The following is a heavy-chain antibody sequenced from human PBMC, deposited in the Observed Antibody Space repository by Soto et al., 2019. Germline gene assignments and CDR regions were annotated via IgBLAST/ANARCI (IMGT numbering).Heavy chain of an antibody. CDR1: GFTFSSYA. J-gene: IGHJ4*02. CDR3: AKAEDYYDSSGYSRAFDY. Sequence: GGSLRLSCAASGFTFSSYAMSWVRQAPGKGLEWVSAISGSGGSTYYADSVKGRFTISRDNSKNTLYLQMNSLRAEDTAVYYCAKAEDYYDSSGYSRAFDYWGQGTLVTVSS. D-gene: IGHD3-22*01. V-gene: IGHV3-23*01. CDR2: ISGSGGST.